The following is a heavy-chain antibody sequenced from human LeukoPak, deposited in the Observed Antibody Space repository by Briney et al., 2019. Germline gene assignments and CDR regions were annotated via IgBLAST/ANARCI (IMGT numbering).Heavy chain of an antibody. CDR2: IIPIFGTA. D-gene: IGHD2-15*01. V-gene: IGHV1-69*06. J-gene: IGHJ4*02. CDR3: ARGMELGYCSGGSCYSLDY. Sequence: GGSLRLSCAASGGSFSSYAISWVRQAPGQGLEWMGGIIPIFGTANYAQKFQGRVTITADKSTSTAYMELSSLRSEDTAVYYCARGMELGYCSGGSCYSLDYWGQGTLVTVSS. CDR1: GGSFSSYA.